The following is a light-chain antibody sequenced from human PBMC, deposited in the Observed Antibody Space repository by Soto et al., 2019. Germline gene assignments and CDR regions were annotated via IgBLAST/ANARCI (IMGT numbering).Light chain of an antibody. V-gene: IGLV2-11*01. CDR1: SSDVGGYNY. CDR2: DVS. J-gene: IGLJ2*01. Sequence: QSALTQPRSVSGSPGQSVTISCTGTSSDVGGYNYVSWYQQHPGKAPKLMIYDVSKRPSGVPDRFSGSKSGNTASLTISGPQAEDEADYYCCSYAGSYTHVVFGGGTKVTVL. CDR3: CSYAGSYTHVV.